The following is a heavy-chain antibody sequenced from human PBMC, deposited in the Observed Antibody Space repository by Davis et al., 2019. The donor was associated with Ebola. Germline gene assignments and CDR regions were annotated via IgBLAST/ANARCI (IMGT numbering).Heavy chain of an antibody. CDR2: IYYSGST. D-gene: IGHD4/OR15-4a*01. Sequence: SETLSLTCAVSGGSISSGGYSWTWIRQPPGKGLEWIGYIYYSGSTHYNPSLKSRVTISGDTSRNQFSLKLSSVTAADTAVYYCARVANYGDYFDYWGLGTLVTVSS. V-gene: IGHV4-30-4*07. CDR3: ARVANYGDYFDY. CDR1: GGSISSGGYS. J-gene: IGHJ4*02.